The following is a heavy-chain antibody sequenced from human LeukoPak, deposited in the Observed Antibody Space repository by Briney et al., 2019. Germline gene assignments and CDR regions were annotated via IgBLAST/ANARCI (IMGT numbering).Heavy chain of an antibody. CDR3: PRDPYNGSYGDDYYYYMNV. V-gene: IGHV3-30*02. CDR2: IRYDGSNK. Sequence: GGSLRLSCAASGFTFSNYGMHWVRQAPGKGLEWVAFIRYDGSNKYYADSVKGRFTISRDNAKNSLSLQMNSLRAEDTAVYYCPRDPYNGSYGDDYYYYMNVWGKGTTVTISS. J-gene: IGHJ6*03. D-gene: IGHD1-26*01. CDR1: GFTFSNYG.